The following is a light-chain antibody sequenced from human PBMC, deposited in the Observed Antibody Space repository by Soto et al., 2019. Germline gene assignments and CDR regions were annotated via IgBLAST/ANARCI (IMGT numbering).Light chain of an antibody. CDR2: SNT. V-gene: IGLV1-47*02. J-gene: IGLJ3*02. CDR3: ASWDATLFGWV. Sequence: QSVLTQPPSVSGTPGQGVTISCSGGSSNIATNYVYWYQLLPGTSPNLVIFSNTIRPPRVPDRFSGSKSGASASLVISGLRSEDEADYFCASWDATLFGWVFGGGTKLTVL. CDR1: SSNIATNY.